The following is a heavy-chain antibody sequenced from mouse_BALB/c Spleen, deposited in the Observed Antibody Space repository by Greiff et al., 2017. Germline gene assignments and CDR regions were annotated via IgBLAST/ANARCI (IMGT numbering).Heavy chain of an antibody. CDR1: GYTFTSYW. CDR3: ASIGAYGNYEFAY. CDR2: IDPSDSYT. J-gene: IGHJ3*01. Sequence: QVQLQQPGAELVKPGASVKLSCKASGYTFTSYWMHWVKQRPGQGLEWIGEIDPSDSYTNYNQKFKGKATLTVDKSSSTAYMQLSSLTSEDSAVYYCASIGAYGNYEFAYWGQGTLVTVSA. V-gene: IGHV1-69*02. D-gene: IGHD2-1*01.